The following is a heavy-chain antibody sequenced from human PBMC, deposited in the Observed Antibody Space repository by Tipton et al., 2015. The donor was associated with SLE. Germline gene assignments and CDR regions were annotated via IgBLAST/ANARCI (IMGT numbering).Heavy chain of an antibody. J-gene: IGHJ4*02. Sequence: TLSLTCTVSGGSISSSSYYWGWIRQPPGKGLEWIGSIYYSGSTYYNPSLKSRVTISVDTSKNQFSLKLSSVTAADTAVYYCARVVDIVVVVAGTDYFDYWGQGTPVTVSS. CDR3: ARVVDIVVVVAGTDYFDY. CDR2: IYYSGST. D-gene: IGHD2-15*01. V-gene: IGHV4-39*07. CDR1: GGSISSSSYY.